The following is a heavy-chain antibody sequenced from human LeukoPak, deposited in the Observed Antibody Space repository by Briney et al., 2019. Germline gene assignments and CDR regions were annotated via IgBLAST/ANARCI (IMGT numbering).Heavy chain of an antibody. CDR3: ARVGYYDSSGYYPRGYYYYMDV. Sequence: PGGSLRLSCAASGFTFSSHGMSWIRQAPGKGLEWVSYISSSGSTIYYADSVKGRFTISRDNAKNSLYLQMNSLRAEDTAVYYCARVGYYDSSGYYPRGYYYYMDVWGKGTTVTVSS. CDR1: GFTFSSHG. V-gene: IGHV3-48*04. CDR2: ISSSGSTI. J-gene: IGHJ6*03. D-gene: IGHD3-22*01.